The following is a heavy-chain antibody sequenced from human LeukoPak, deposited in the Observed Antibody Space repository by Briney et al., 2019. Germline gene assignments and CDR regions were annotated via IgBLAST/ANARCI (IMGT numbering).Heavy chain of an antibody. D-gene: IGHD6-19*01. V-gene: IGHV3-30*18. CDR2: ISYNGSNK. CDR3: AKESSGWYGGYFDY. J-gene: IGHJ4*02. Sequence: GGSLRLSCAASGFTFSSYSMHWVRQAPGKGLEWVASISYNGSNKYYADSVKGRFTISRDNSKNTLYLQMNSLRAEDTAVYYCAKESSGWYGGYFDYWGQGTLVTVSS. CDR1: GFTFSSYS.